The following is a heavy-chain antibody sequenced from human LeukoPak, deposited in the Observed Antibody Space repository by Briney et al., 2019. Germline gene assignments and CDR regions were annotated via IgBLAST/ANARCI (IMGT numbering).Heavy chain of an antibody. CDR1: GGSISRYY. CDR3: ARLPGGNPFDY. V-gene: IGHV4-59*08. Sequence: SETLSLTCSVSGGSISRYYWSWVRQPPGKGLEWVGDIHYSGSTNYNPSLKSRDTISVETSKKQFSLRLSSVTAAHTAVDFYARLPGGNPFDYWGQGTLVTVSS. CDR2: IHYSGST. J-gene: IGHJ4*02. D-gene: IGHD4-23*01.